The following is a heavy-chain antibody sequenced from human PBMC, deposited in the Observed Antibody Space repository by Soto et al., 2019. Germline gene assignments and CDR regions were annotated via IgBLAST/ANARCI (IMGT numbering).Heavy chain of an antibody. D-gene: IGHD6-13*01. CDR1: GVSMSSCDYY. CDR2: INYRGST. Sequence: TLSRTWAVCGVSMSSCDYYWNWIRQHPEKGLEWIGYINYRGSTFYNPPLKTRVTISVDTSKNQFSLKLTSVTAADTAMYYCARDAPGAAPYCGQGTLVTVSS. CDR3: ARDAPGAAPY. V-gene: IGHV4-31*11. J-gene: IGHJ4*02.